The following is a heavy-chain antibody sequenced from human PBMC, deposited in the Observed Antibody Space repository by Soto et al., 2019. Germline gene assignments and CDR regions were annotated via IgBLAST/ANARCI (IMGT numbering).Heavy chain of an antibody. CDR2: ITHSGGT. CDR1: GGSFSDYY. Sequence: SETLSLTCAVYGGSFSDYYWTWIRQPPGKGLEWIGEITHSGGTNYNPSLKSRITMSVDTSKNQFSLKLSSVTAADTAVYYCARHSNSPLFGLEVWGQGTTVT. J-gene: IGHJ6*02. V-gene: IGHV4-34*01. CDR3: ARHSNSPLFGLEV. D-gene: IGHD6-13*01.